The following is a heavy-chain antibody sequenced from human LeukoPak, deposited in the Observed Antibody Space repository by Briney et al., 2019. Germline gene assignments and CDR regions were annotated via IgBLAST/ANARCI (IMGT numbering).Heavy chain of an antibody. CDR1: GFSFSSYG. CDR2: ISSSRSYI. CDR3: ARDRDGYDILTGHYYYYMDV. D-gene: IGHD3-9*01. Sequence: GGSLRLSCAASGFSFSSYGMYWVRQAPGKGLEWVSYISSSRSYIYYADSVKGRSTISRDNAKNSLYLQMNSLRAEDTAVYYCARDRDGYDILTGHYYYYMDVWGKGTTVTISS. V-gene: IGHV3-21*01. J-gene: IGHJ6*03.